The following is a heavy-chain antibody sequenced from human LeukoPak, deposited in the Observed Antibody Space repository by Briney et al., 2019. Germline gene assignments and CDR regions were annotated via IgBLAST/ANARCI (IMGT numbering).Heavy chain of an antibody. V-gene: IGHV4-61*01. Sequence: SETLSLTCTVSGGSVSSGSYYWSWIRQPPGKGLEWIGYIYYSGSTNYNPSLKSRVTISVDTSKNQFSLKLSSVTAANTAVYYCARDTRGSSLFDYLCEGTMVTVSS. CDR2: IYYSGST. J-gene: IGHJ4*02. CDR1: GGSVSSGSYY. D-gene: IGHD1-26*01. CDR3: ARDTRGSSLFDY.